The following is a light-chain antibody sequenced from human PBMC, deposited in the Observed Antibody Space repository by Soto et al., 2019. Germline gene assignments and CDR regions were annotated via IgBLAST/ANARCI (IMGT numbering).Light chain of an antibody. J-gene: IGLJ2*01. V-gene: IGLV2-14*02. Sequence: QSALTQPASVSGSPGQSITISCTGTSSNVGSYDLVSWYQQHPGKAPKLLIYEVTKRPSGVSNRFSGSKSGNTASLTVSGLQAEDEADYYCTSYATGDTFPFGGGTKLTVL. CDR1: SSNVGSYDL. CDR2: EVT. CDR3: TSYATGDTFP.